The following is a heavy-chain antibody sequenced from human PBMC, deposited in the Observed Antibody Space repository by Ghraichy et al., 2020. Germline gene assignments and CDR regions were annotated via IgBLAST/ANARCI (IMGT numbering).Heavy chain of an antibody. CDR2: IRTDGETT. J-gene: IGHJ4*02. Sequence: GGSLRLSCAASGFRFSSYEMNWVRQAPGKGLEWIAFIRTDGETTFYGDSVRGRSTISRDNARNSLYLQMNSLRVEDTAVYYCARDRPVASADYWGQGTLVTVSS. D-gene: IGHD2-15*01. CDR1: GFRFSSYE. V-gene: IGHV3-48*03. CDR3: ARDRPVASADY.